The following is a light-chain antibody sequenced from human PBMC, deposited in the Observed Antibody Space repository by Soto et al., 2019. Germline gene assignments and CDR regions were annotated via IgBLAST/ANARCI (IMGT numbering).Light chain of an antibody. J-gene: IGKJ4*01. CDR3: QQRSNWPRA. Sequence: EIVLTQSPATLSLSPGERATLSRRASQSVSSYLAWYQQKPGQAPRLLIYDASNRATGIPARFSGSGSGTDFTLTISSLEPEDFAVYYCQQRSNWPRAFGGGTKVEIK. V-gene: IGKV3-11*01. CDR1: QSVSSY. CDR2: DAS.